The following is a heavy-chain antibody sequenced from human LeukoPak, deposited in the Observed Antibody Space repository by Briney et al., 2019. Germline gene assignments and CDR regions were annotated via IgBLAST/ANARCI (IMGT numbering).Heavy chain of an antibody. CDR2: ISSSGRTI. V-gene: IGHV3-48*03. Sequence: GGSLRLSCAASGFTFSTYEMNWVRQAPGQGLEWVSYISSSGRTIYYADSVKGRFTISRDNAKNSLYLQMNSLRAEDTAVYYCARNTPEDAFDIWGQGTMVTVSS. J-gene: IGHJ3*02. CDR1: GFTFSTYE. CDR3: ARNTPEDAFDI.